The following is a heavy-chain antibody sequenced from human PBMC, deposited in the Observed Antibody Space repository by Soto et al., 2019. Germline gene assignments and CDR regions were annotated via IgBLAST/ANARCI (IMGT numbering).Heavy chain of an antibody. V-gene: IGHV3-23*01. J-gene: IGHJ6*02. Sequence: EVQLLESGGGLVQPGGPLRLSCAASGFTFSSYAMSWVRQAPGKGLEWVSAISGSGGSTYYADSVKGRFTISRDNSKNTLFLQMNSLRAEDTAVYYCAKEEVVDHTTSMDVWGQGTTVTVSS. CDR3: AKEEVVDHTTSMDV. CDR2: ISGSGGST. D-gene: IGHD2-15*01. CDR1: GFTFSSYA.